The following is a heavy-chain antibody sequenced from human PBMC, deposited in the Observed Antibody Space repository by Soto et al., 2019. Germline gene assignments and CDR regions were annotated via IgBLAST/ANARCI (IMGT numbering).Heavy chain of an antibody. Sequence: GASVKVSCKASGYTFTGYYMHWVRQAPGQGLEWMGWINPNSGGTNYAQKFQGRVTITTDTSTSIVYMEVSRLRSEDTAVYYCARGDATKIVVTTYYAMDVWGQGTTVTVSS. V-gene: IGHV1-2*02. CDR1: GYTFTGYY. J-gene: IGHJ6*02. CDR2: INPNSGGT. CDR3: ARGDATKIVVTTYYAMDV. D-gene: IGHD4-17*01.